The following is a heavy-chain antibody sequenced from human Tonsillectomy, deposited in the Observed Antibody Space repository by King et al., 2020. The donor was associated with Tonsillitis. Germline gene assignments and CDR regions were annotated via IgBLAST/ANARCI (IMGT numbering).Heavy chain of an antibody. D-gene: IGHD5-18*01. J-gene: IGHJ4*02. Sequence: VQLVESGGGLVQPGGSLRLSCAASGFTFSSYEMNWVRQAPGKGLEWVSYISSSGSTTFNADSVKGRFTISRDNAKNSLYLQMNSLRAEDTALYYCARDRGYSYEHWGQGTLVTVSS. CDR1: GFTFSSYE. V-gene: IGHV3-48*03. CDR2: ISSSGSTT. CDR3: ARDRGYSYEH.